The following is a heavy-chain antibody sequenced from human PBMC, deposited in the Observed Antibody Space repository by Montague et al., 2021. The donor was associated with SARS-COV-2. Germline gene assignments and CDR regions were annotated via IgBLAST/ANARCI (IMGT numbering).Heavy chain of an antibody. CDR2: IFYSGST. J-gene: IGHJ4*02. CDR1: GDFISSTDHY. Sequence: SETLSLTCTVSGDFISSTDHYWAWMRQPPGKGLEWIASIFYSGSTYYXXXLKSRVTISVDTSKNLFSLQLNSVTPADTSVYYCARHLRVGNRWNGFEADYWGQGALVSVSS. CDR3: ARHLRVGNRWNGFEADY. V-gene: IGHV4-39*01. D-gene: IGHD1-1*01.